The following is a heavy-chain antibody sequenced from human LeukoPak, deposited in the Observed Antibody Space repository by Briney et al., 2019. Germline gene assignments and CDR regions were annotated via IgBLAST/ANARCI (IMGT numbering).Heavy chain of an antibody. CDR1: GFTFDDYG. J-gene: IGHJ6*03. CDR3: ARGQTYYYYYMDV. V-gene: IGHV3-20*04. Sequence: PGGSLRLSCAASGFTFDDYGMSWVRQAPGKGLEWVSGINRNGDTTDYADSVKGRFTISRDNAKNSLYLQMNSLRAEDTAVYYCARGQTYYYYYMDVWGKGTTVTISS. CDR2: INRNGDTT.